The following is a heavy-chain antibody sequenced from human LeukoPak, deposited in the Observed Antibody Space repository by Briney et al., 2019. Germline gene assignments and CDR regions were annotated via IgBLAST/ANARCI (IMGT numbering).Heavy chain of an antibody. CDR1: GGSISSSIHS. Sequence: SETLSLTCTVSGGSISSSIHSWGWIRQPPGKGLEWTGSIYYTGTTYYNPSLKSRVTISVDTSKNQFSLKLNSVTAADTAVYYCAQSLGSSNWIGNWFDRWGQGTLVTVSS. D-gene: IGHD6-13*01. CDR2: IYYTGTT. J-gene: IGHJ5*02. V-gene: IGHV4-39*01. CDR3: AQSLGSSNWIGNWFDR.